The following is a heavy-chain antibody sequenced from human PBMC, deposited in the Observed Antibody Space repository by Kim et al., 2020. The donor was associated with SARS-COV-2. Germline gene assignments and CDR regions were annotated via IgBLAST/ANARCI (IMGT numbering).Heavy chain of an antibody. CDR1: GYTFTSYG. J-gene: IGHJ6*02. Sequence: ASVKVSCKASGYTFTSYGISWVRQAPGQGLEWMGWISAYNGNTNYAQKLQGRVTMTTDTSTSTAYMELRSLRSDDTAVYYCARDPARITMVRGVISYGYYYYGMDVWGQGTTVTVSS. CDR3: ARDPARITMVRGVISYGYYYYGMDV. V-gene: IGHV1-18*01. CDR2: ISAYNGNT. D-gene: IGHD3-10*01.